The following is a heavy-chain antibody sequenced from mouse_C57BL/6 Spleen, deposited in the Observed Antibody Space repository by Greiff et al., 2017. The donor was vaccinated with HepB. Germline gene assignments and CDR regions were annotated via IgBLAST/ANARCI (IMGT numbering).Heavy chain of an antibody. V-gene: IGHV5-17*01. D-gene: IGHD2-4*01. CDR1: GFTFSDYG. J-gene: IGHJ3*01. CDR2: ISSGSSTI. Sequence: EVKLMESGGGLVKPGGSLKLSCAASGFTFSDYGMHWVRQAPEKGLEWVAYISSGSSTIYYADTVKGRFTISRDNAKNTLFLQMTSLRSEDTAMYYCARLGDYDEGFAYWGQGTLVTVSA. CDR3: ARLGDYDEGFAY.